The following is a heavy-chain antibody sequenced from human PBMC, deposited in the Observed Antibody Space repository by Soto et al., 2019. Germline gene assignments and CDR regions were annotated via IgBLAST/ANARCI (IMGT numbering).Heavy chain of an antibody. J-gene: IGHJ5*02. Sequence: QVQLVQSGPEMKKPGASVKVSCKGSGFIFTNYGFNWVRQAPGQGLEWVGWVSAANGYTRSAQKFQDRLIMTTDSSTNTAYMELRGLGHDDTALYYCAKGRSIAVPEGSWGQGTLVTVSS. CDR1: GFIFTNYG. V-gene: IGHV1-18*01. CDR2: VSAANGYT. D-gene: IGHD6-19*01. CDR3: AKGRSIAVPEGS.